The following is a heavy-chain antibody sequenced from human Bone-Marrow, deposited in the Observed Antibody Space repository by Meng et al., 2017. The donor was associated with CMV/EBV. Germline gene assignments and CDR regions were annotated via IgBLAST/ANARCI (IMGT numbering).Heavy chain of an antibody. V-gene: IGHV3-21*01. D-gene: IGHD1-26*01. J-gene: IGHJ4*02. CDR2: ISSSSSYI. CDR1: GFTFSSYS. Sequence: ASGFTFSSYSMNWVRQAPGKGLEWVSSISSSSSYIYYADSVKGRFTISRDNAKNSLYLQMNSLRAEDTAVYYCARDLSWEPMALNDYWGQGTLVTVSS. CDR3: ARDLSWEPMALNDY.